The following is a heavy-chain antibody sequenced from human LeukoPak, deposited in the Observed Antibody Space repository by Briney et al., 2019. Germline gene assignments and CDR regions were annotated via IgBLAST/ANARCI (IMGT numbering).Heavy chain of an antibody. CDR2: ISCGGCST. Sequence: GGSLRLSCPASGFTFSSYAMSWLRQAPGKGLDWVSVISCGGCSTYDADAVKGRFSISRDNSKNTLYLQMNSLRAEDTAIYYCAKAGGYCTSTSCYLFDWGQGTLVTVSS. D-gene: IGHD2-2*01. V-gene: IGHV3-23*01. CDR3: AKAGGYCTSTSCYLFD. J-gene: IGHJ4*02. CDR1: GFTFSSYA.